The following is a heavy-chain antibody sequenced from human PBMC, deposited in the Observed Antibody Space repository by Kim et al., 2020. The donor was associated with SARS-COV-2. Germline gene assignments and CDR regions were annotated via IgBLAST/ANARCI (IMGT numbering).Heavy chain of an antibody. D-gene: IGHD6-19*01. J-gene: IGHJ4*02. Sequence: YAVSGKGRFTISRDNSKNALYLQLNRRRAEDTAVYYCARDLGFSSDGSGYWGQGTLVTVSS. CDR3: ARDLGFSSDGSGY. V-gene: IGHV3-33*01.